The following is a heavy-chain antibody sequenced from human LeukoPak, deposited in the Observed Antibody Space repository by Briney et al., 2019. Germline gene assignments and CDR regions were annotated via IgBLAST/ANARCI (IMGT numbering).Heavy chain of an antibody. CDR3: ARDLDGDYGGVY. CDR2: INPNSGGT. Sequence: ASVKVSCKASGYTFTGYYMHWVRQAPGQGLEWMGWINPNSGGTNYAQKFQGRVTMTRDMSTSTVYMELSSLRSEDTAVYYCARDLDGDYGGVYWGQGTLVTVSS. CDR1: GYTFTGYY. V-gene: IGHV1-2*02. D-gene: IGHD4-17*01. J-gene: IGHJ4*02.